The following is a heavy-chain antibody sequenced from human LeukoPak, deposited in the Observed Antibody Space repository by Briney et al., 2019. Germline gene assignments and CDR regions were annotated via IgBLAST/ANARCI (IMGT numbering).Heavy chain of an antibody. Sequence: PSETLSLTCTVSGGSISSYYWSWIRQPAGKGLEWIGRIYTSGSTNYNPSLKSRVTMSVDTSKNQFSLKLSSATAADTAVYYCARDGTYYDILTGEGTFDYWGQGTLVTVSS. CDR1: GGSISSYY. D-gene: IGHD3-9*01. CDR3: ARDGTYYDILTGEGTFDY. J-gene: IGHJ4*02. V-gene: IGHV4-4*07. CDR2: IYTSGST.